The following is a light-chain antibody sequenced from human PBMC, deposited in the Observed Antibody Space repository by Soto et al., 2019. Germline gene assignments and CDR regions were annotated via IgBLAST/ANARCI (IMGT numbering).Light chain of an antibody. CDR1: SGSIANNY. CDR3: QSYDSDFVV. V-gene: IGLV6-57*04. CDR2: ENN. Sequence: NFMLTQPHSVSESPGKTLSISCTRSSGSIANNYVQWYQQRPGSAPTTVIYENNQRLSGVPDRFSGSTDGSSNPASLTISGLQTEAEADYYCQSYDSDFVVFGGGTKLTVL. J-gene: IGLJ2*01.